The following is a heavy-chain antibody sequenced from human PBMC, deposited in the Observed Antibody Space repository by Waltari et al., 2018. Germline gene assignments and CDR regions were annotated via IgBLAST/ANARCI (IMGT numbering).Heavy chain of an antibody. Sequence: QVQLVESGGGVVQPGGSLRLSCAASGFTFSSFGMHWVRQAPGKGLEWVAFIRYDGSNKYYADSVKGRFTISRDNSKNTLYLQMNSLRAEDTAVYYCAKVPYGSNAFDIWGQGTMVTVSS. CDR2: IRYDGSNK. J-gene: IGHJ3*02. CDR1: GFTFSSFG. CDR3: AKVPYGSNAFDI. D-gene: IGHD3-10*01. V-gene: IGHV3-30*02.